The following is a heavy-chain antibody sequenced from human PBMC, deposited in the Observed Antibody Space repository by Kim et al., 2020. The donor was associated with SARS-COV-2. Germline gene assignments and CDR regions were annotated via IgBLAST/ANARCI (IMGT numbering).Heavy chain of an antibody. Sequence: SVKVSCKASGGTFSSYAISWVRQAPGQGLEWMGRIIPILGIANYAQKFQGRVTITADKSTSTAYMELSSLRSEDTAVYYCARVGYGSGSRNSNYYYYYGMDVWGQGTTVTVSS. D-gene: IGHD3-10*01. CDR2: IIPILGIA. V-gene: IGHV1-69*04. J-gene: IGHJ6*02. CDR1: GGTFSSYA. CDR3: ARVGYGSGSRNSNYYYYYGMDV.